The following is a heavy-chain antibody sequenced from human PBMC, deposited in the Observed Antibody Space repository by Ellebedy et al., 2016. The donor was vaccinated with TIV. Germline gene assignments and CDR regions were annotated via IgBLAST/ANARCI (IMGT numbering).Heavy chain of an antibody. CDR2: INIATAGGTT. V-gene: IGHV3-15*01. CDR1: GFTFSDVW. CDR3: TTDAHYDTTGYYEKQDY. D-gene: IGHD3-22*01. Sequence: GGSLRLXXVASGFTFSDVWMSWVRQTPGKGLEWVARINIATAGGTTQYAAPVKGRFIITRDESKNTLYLQMEGLKTDDTAFYYCTTDAHYDTTGYYEKQDYWGQGTLVTVSS. J-gene: IGHJ4*02.